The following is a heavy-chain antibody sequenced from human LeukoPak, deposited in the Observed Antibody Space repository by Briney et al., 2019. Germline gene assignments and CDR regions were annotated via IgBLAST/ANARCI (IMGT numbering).Heavy chain of an antibody. J-gene: IGHJ5*02. CDR2: IKQDGSEK. V-gene: IGHV3-7*01. D-gene: IGHD3-22*01. CDR1: GFTFSSYW. CDR3: ARAITYYYDSQPNNWFGP. Sequence: LSGGSLRLSCAASGFTFSSYWMSWVRQAPGKGLEWVANIKQDGSEKHYVDSVKGRFTISRDNAKNSLYLQMNSLRAEDTAVYYCARAITYYYDSQPNNWFGPWGQGTLVTVSS.